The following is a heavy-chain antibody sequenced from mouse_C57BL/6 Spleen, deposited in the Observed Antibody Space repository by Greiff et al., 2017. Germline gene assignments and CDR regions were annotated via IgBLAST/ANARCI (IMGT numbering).Heavy chain of an antibody. CDR1: GFNIKDDY. Sequence: EVQLQQSGAELVRPGASVKLSCTASGFNIKDDYMHWVKQRPEQGLEWIGWIDPENGDTEYAPKFQGKATITADTSSNTAYLQLRSLTSEDTAVYYCTTYGNPYYFDYWGQGTTLTVSS. V-gene: IGHV14-4*01. J-gene: IGHJ2*01. CDR3: TTYGNPYYFDY. CDR2: IDPENGDT. D-gene: IGHD2-1*01.